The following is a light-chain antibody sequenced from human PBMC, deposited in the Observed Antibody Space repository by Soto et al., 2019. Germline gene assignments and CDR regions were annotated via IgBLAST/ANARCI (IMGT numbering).Light chain of an antibody. V-gene: IGLV2-11*01. J-gene: IGLJ3*02. Sequence: QTALTQPRSVSGSPGQSVTISCTGTSSDVGGYNFVSWYQHHPGKAPKLMIYDVSKRPSGVPDRFAGSKSGNTASLTISGLEAEDEADYCCGSYAGSYAGVFGGGTKLTVL. CDR3: GSYAGSYAGV. CDR2: DVS. CDR1: SSDVGGYNF.